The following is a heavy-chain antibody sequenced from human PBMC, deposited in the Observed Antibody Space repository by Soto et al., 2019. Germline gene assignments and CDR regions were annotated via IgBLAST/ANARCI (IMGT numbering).Heavy chain of an antibody. V-gene: IGHV3-23*01. CDR3: AKADGQQWLIPHLDN. CDR1: GFNFKKFA. J-gene: IGHJ4*02. D-gene: IGHD6-19*01. CDR2: ISCCDGSA. Sequence: VHLLESGGGVVQPGGSLRLSCVASGFNFKKFAMAWVRQAAGEGLEWVSGISCCDGSASYADSVKGRFSIARDDSKNTVSLQLNSLRVEDTAQYYCAKADGQQWLIPHLDNWGQGTLVTVS.